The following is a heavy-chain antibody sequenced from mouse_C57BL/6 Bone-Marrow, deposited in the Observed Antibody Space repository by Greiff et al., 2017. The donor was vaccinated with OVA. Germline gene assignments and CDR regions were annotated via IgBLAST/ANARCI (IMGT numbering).Heavy chain of an antibody. V-gene: IGHV7-3*01. Sequence: EVKVVESGGGLVQPGGSLSLSCAASGFTFTDYYMSWVRQPPGKALEWLGFIRNKANGYTTEYSASVKGRFTISRDNSQSILYLQMNALRAEDSATYYCARFYYGSSYPFDYWGQGTTLTVSS. D-gene: IGHD1-1*01. CDR1: GFTFTDYY. CDR3: ARFYYGSSYPFDY. J-gene: IGHJ2*01. CDR2: IRNKANGYTT.